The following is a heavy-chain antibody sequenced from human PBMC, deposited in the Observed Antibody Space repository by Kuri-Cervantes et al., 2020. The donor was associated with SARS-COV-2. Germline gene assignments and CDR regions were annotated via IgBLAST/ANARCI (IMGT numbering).Heavy chain of an antibody. D-gene: IGHD4-17*01. CDR3: ARDHLTVIEEGAFDY. CDR2: INPDGSYT. V-gene: IGHV3-74*01. Sequence: GESLKISCAASGFTFSGHWIHWVRQAPGKGLVWVSRINPDGSYTNNADSVKGRFTLSRDNAKNMLFLQMNSLRAEDTAVYYCARDHLTVIEEGAFDYWGQGTLVTVSS. CDR1: GFTFSGHW. J-gene: IGHJ4*02.